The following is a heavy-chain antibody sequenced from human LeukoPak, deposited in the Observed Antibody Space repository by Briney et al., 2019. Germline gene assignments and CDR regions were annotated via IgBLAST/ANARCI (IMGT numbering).Heavy chain of an antibody. V-gene: IGHV3-49*04. D-gene: IGHD2-15*01. Sequence: TGGSLRLSCSASGFTFGDYAMTWVRQAPGKGLEWIGLIRSKPYSATTDYAPSVKGRFIISRDDSKSIAYLQMDSLKDEDTGRYFCTWGDIIVQPPAPPFGLEIWGQGTMVTVSS. CDR3: TWGDIIVQPPAPPFGLEI. CDR1: GFTFGDYA. CDR2: IRSKPYSATT. J-gene: IGHJ3*02.